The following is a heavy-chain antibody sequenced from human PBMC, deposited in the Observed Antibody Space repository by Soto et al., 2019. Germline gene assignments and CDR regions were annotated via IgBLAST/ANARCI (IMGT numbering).Heavy chain of an antibody. Sequence: PSETLSLTCAVYGGSFSGYYWSWIRQPPGKGLEWIGEINHSGSTNYNPSLKSRVTISVDTSKNQFSLKLSSVTAEDTAVYYCARDLYDFWSGYYYYWGQGTLVTVSS. CDR1: GGSFSGYY. J-gene: IGHJ4*02. CDR3: ARDLYDFWSGYYYY. D-gene: IGHD3-3*01. CDR2: INHSGST. V-gene: IGHV4-34*01.